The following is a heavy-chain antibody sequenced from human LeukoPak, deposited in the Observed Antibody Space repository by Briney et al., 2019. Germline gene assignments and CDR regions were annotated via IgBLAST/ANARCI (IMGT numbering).Heavy chain of an antibody. CDR3: ITDITMVPGVIITIHAFDI. Sequence: SGGSLRLSCAASGFTFSNAWMSWVRQAPGKGLEWVGRIKSKTDGGTTDYAAPVKGRFTISRDDSKNTLYLQMNSLKTEDTAVYYCITDITMVPGVIITIHAFDIWGQGTMVTVSS. J-gene: IGHJ3*02. CDR1: GFTFSNAW. CDR2: IKSKTDGGTT. D-gene: IGHD3-10*01. V-gene: IGHV3-15*01.